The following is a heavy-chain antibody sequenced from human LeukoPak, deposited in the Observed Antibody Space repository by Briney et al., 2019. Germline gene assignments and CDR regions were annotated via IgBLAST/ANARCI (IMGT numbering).Heavy chain of an antibody. Sequence: GASVKVSCKASGDTFTSYYMHWVRQAPGQGLEWMGIINPSGGSTSYAQKFQGRVTMTRDTSTSTVYMELSSLRSEDTAVYYCARDTAGTYSWNWFDPWGQGTLVTVSS. CDR3: ARDTAGTYSWNWFDP. J-gene: IGHJ5*02. CDR2: INPSGGST. V-gene: IGHV1-46*03. CDR1: GDTFTSYY. D-gene: IGHD1-1*01.